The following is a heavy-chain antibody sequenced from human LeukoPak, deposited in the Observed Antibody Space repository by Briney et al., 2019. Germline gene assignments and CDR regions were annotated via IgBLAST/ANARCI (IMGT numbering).Heavy chain of an antibody. Sequence: AGGSLRLSCAVSGITLSNYGMSWVRQAPGKGLEWVAGISVSGGRTNYADSVKGRFTISRDNSKNTLYLQMNSLRAEDTAVYYCAKQKGVVIFSYFDYWGQGALVTVSS. J-gene: IGHJ4*02. CDR3: AKQKGVVIFSYFDY. V-gene: IGHV3-23*01. CDR1: GITLSNYG. D-gene: IGHD3-3*01. CDR2: ISVSGGRT.